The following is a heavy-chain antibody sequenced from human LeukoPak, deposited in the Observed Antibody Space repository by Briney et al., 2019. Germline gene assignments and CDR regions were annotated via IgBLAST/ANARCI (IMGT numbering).Heavy chain of an antibody. V-gene: IGHV3-23*01. Sequence: GGSLRLSCAASGFTFSSYAMSWVRQAPGKGLEWVSAISGSGGSTYYADSVKGRFTISRDNAKNSLYLQMNSLRAEDTAVYYCARGDRSSWFTDAFDIWGQGTMVTVSS. D-gene: IGHD6-13*01. CDR1: GFTFSSYA. CDR2: ISGSGGST. CDR3: ARGDRSSWFTDAFDI. J-gene: IGHJ3*02.